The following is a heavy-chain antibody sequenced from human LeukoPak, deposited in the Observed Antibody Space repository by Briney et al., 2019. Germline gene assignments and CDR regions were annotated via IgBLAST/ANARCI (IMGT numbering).Heavy chain of an antibody. Sequence: GGSLRLSCAASGFAVSSNYMSWVRQAPGKGLEWVSVIYSGGSTYYADSVKGRFTISGDNSKNTLYLQMNSLRAEDTAVYFCAKGKSVTLYYFDYWGQGTLVTVSS. CDR3: AKGKSVTLYYFDY. J-gene: IGHJ4*02. V-gene: IGHV3-53*01. D-gene: IGHD4-17*01. CDR1: GFAVSSNY. CDR2: IYSGGST.